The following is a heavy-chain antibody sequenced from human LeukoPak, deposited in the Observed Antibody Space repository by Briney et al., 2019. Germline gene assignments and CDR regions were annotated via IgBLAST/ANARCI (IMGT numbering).Heavy chain of an antibody. CDR2: MYYSGIT. CDR1: GGSISSSSYY. J-gene: IGHJ6*03. Sequence: SETLSLTCTVSGGSISSSSYYWGWIRQPPGKGLEWIGSMYYSGITYYNPSLKSRVTISADTSKNQFSLNLRSVTAADTAVYYCARSAGDGTNFFPRYMDVWGKGTTVTVSS. V-gene: IGHV4-39*07. D-gene: IGHD5-24*01. CDR3: ARSAGDGTNFFPRYMDV.